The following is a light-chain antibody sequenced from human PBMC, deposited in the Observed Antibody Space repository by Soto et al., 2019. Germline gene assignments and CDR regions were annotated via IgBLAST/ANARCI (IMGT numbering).Light chain of an antibody. Sequence: EIVFTQSPATLCLSPGERATLSCRASQSVSRNLAWYQQKPGQAPRLLIYDASNRATGIPAKFSGSGSVTDFTLTISSLEPEDFAVYYCQQRSNWATFGPGTKVDIK. V-gene: IGKV3-11*01. CDR3: QQRSNWAT. CDR1: QSVSRN. J-gene: IGKJ3*01. CDR2: DAS.